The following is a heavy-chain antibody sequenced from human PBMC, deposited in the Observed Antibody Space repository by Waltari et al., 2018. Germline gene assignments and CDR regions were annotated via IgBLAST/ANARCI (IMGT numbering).Heavy chain of an antibody. CDR1: GFTVSPKY. CDR3: ARVGTHTLYGMDV. J-gene: IGHJ6*02. CDR2: IQTGGAT. D-gene: IGHD1-26*01. Sequence: EVQLEESGGGLIQPGGSLRLSCAASGFTVSPKYMTWVRQAPGKGLAWVSVIQTGGATYYADSVKGRFTMSRDNSKNTLDLQMNSLRAEDTAVYYCARVGTHTLYGMDVWGQGTTVTVSS. V-gene: IGHV3-53*01.